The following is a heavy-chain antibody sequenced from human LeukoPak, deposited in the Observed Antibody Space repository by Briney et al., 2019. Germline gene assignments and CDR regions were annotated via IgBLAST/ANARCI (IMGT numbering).Heavy chain of an antibody. V-gene: IGHV4-39*01. J-gene: IGHJ4*02. Sequence: ASETLSLTCTVSGGSISSSSYYWGWIRQPPGKGLEWIGSIYYSGSTYYNPSLKSRVTISVDTSKNQFSLKLSSVTAADTAVYYCARRSGSYYSHFDYWGQGTLVTVSS. CDR1: GGSISSSSYY. D-gene: IGHD1-26*01. CDR2: IYYSGST. CDR3: ARRSGSYYSHFDY.